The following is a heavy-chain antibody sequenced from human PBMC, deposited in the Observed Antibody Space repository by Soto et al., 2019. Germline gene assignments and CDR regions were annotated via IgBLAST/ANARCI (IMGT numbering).Heavy chain of an antibody. V-gene: IGHV6-1*01. CDR2: TYYRSRWYS. Sequence: SQTLSLTCAISGDSVSSNSATWNWIRQSPSRGLEWLGRTYYRSRWYSDYAISVKGRITISPDTSKNQFSLQLNSVTPEDTAVYYCGRAHLGTDRYTLERFDPWGQGTLVTVSS. J-gene: IGHJ5*02. CDR1: GDSVSSNSAT. D-gene: IGHD3-16*02. CDR3: GRAHLGTDRYTLERFDP.